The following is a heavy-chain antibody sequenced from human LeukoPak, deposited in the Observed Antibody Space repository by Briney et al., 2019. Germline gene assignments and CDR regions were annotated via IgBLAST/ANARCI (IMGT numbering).Heavy chain of an antibody. CDR1: GGSISSSSYY. CDR2: IYYSGST. J-gene: IGHJ4*02. CDR3: ARDPSGAFDY. V-gene: IGHV4-39*07. Sequence: PETLSLTCTVSGGSISSSSYYGGWIRQPPGKGLEWIGSIYYSGSTYYNPSLKSRVTISVDTSKNQFSLKLSSVTAADTTVYYCARDPSGAFDYWGQGTLVTVSS.